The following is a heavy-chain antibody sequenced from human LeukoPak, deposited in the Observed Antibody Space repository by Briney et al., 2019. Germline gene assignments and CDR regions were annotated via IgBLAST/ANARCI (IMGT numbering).Heavy chain of an antibody. CDR3: ARGAAAAGLSIDY. CDR1: GGTFSSYA. V-gene: IGHV1-69*06. Sequence: SVKVSCKASGGTFSSYAISWVRQAPGQGLEWMGGIIPIFGTANYAQKFQGRVTITADKSTSTAYMELSSLRSEDTAVYYCARGAAAAGLSIDYWGQGTLVTVSS. D-gene: IGHD6-13*01. CDR2: IIPIFGTA. J-gene: IGHJ4*02.